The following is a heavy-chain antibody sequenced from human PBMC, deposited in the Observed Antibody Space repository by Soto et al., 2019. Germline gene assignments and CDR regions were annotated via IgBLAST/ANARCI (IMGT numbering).Heavy chain of an antibody. J-gene: IGHJ4*02. V-gene: IGHV3-23*01. CDR1: GFNVNSDY. Sequence: GGSLRLSCAASGFNVNSDYMNWVRQTPGKGLEWVATFSGGRDTTWHADSVKGRFTVSRDSSKNTLSLQMNSLRPEDTALYYCAKATSATCTGSICYSFDYWGQGTLVTVSS. D-gene: IGHD2-21*01. CDR2: FSGGRDTT. CDR3: AKATSATCTGSICYSFDY.